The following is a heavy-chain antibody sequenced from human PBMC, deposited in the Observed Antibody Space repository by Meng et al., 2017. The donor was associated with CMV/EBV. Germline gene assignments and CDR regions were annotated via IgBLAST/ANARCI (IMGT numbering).Heavy chain of an antibody. Sequence: GGSLRLSCAASAFTYINYWMMWVRQAPGKGLVWVSRINSDGSSTSYADSVKGRFTISRDNAKNTLYLQMNSLRAEDTAVYYCARDGGVRSSSSSLHYYYGMDVWGQGTTVTVSS. CDR3: ARDGGVRSSSSSLHYYYGMDV. D-gene: IGHD6-6*01. V-gene: IGHV3-74*01. CDR1: AFTYINYW. CDR2: INSDGSST. J-gene: IGHJ6*02.